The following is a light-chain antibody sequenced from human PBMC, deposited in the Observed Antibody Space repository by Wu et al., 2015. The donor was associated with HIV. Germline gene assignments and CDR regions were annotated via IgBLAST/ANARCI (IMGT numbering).Light chain of an antibody. CDR2: AAS. CDR3: QQSYNTPLT. Sequence: DIQMTQSPSSLSASVGDRVTITCRASHNIGSYLNWYQQKPGKAPKLLIDAASSLQSGVPSRFSGSGSGTDFTLTISSLQPEDFATYYCQQSYNTPLTFGGGTKVEIK. J-gene: IGKJ4*01. V-gene: IGKV1-39*01. CDR1: HNIGSY.